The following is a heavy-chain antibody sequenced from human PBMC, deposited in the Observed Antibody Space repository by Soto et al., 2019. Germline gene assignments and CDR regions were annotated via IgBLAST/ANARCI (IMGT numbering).Heavy chain of an antibody. CDR3: ARDTIDYYGMDV. D-gene: IGHD3-3*01. CDR1: GGSISSSSYY. CDR2: IYYSGST. J-gene: IGHJ6*02. V-gene: IGHV4-39*01. Sequence: SETLSLTCTVSGGSISSSSYYWGWIRQPPGKGLEWIGSIYYSGSTYYNPSLKSRVTISVDTSKNQFSLKLSSVTAADTAVYYCARDTIDYYGMDVWGQGTTVT.